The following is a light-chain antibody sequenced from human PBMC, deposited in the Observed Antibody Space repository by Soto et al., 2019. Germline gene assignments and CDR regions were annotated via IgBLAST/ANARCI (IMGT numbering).Light chain of an antibody. CDR1: QSISTW. Sequence: DIQLTQSPSTLPASVGDRVTITFRANQSISTWLAWYQQKPGKAPNLLIYKASRLETGGPSRFSGSGSGTEITLTMSRLQPDDFATYYCQHSNSYSEAFGQGTKVDIK. J-gene: IGKJ1*01. V-gene: IGKV1-5*03. CDR2: KAS. CDR3: QHSNSYSEA.